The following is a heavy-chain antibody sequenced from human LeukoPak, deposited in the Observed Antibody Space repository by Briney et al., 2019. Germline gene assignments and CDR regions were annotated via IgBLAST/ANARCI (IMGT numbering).Heavy chain of an antibody. V-gene: IGHV3-64D*06. Sequence: TGGSLSLSCSASGFPFNTYAIHWVRQAPGKGLEYVAGISSNGDNADFADSAKGRFTISRDNSKSTLFLQMNSLRAEDTAVYFCTRDSALLGVAFDLWGQGTVVTVSS. CDR1: GFPFNTYA. D-gene: IGHD2-15*01. CDR3: TRDSALLGVAFDL. CDR2: ISSNGDNA. J-gene: IGHJ3*01.